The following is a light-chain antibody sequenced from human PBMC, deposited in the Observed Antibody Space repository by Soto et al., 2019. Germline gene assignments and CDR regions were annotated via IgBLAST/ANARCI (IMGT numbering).Light chain of an antibody. V-gene: IGLV1-36*01. J-gene: IGLJ1*01. CDR1: SPNIGNNA. Sequence: QSVLTQPPSVSEAPRQRVTISCSGSSPNIGNNAVNWYQQLPGQAPKIVIYYDNLLTSGVSDRFSGSKSGISASLAISDLQSDDEADYYCASWDDSLNAYVFGPGTKVTV. CDR3: ASWDDSLNAYV. CDR2: YDN.